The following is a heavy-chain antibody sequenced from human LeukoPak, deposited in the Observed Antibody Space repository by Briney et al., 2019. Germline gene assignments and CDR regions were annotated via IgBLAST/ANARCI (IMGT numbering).Heavy chain of an antibody. CDR3: ASDIVGATGTGTFDY. CDR2: INPSGGST. D-gene: IGHD1-26*01. J-gene: IGHJ4*02. Sequence: ASVKVSRKASGYTFTSYYMHWVRQAPGQGLEWMGIINPSGGSTSYAQKFQGRVTMTRDTSTSTVYMELSSLRSEDTAVYYCASDIVGATGTGTFDYWGQGTLVTVSS. CDR1: GYTFTSYY. V-gene: IGHV1-46*01.